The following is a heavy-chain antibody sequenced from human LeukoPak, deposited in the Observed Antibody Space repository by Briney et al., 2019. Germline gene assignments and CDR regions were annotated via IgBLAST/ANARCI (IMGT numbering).Heavy chain of an antibody. CDR1: GFTFSSYG. Sequence: PGGSLRLSCAASGFTFSSYGMHWVRQAPGKGLEWVAVIWYDGSNKYYADSVKVRFTISRDNSKNTLYLQMSSLRAEDTAVYYCARARRVGARDYFDYWGQGTLVTVSS. J-gene: IGHJ4*02. D-gene: IGHD1-26*01. V-gene: IGHV3-33*01. CDR3: ARARRVGARDYFDY. CDR2: IWYDGSNK.